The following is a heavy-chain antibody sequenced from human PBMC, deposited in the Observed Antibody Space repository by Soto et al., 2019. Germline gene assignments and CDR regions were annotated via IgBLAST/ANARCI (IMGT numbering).Heavy chain of an antibody. Sequence: QVQLVQSGAEVKKPGSSVKVSCKASGGTFSSYAISWVRQAPGQGLEWVGGIIPIFGTANYAQKFQGRVTITADKSTSTAYMELSSRRSEDTAVYYCARGKAAAADGYYYYYGMDVWGQGTTVTVSS. V-gene: IGHV1-69*06. D-gene: IGHD6-13*01. CDR2: IIPIFGTA. CDR1: GGTFSSYA. CDR3: ARGKAAAADGYYYYYGMDV. J-gene: IGHJ6*02.